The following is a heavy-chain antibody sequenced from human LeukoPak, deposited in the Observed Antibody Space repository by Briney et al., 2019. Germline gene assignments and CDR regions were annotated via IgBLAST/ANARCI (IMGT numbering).Heavy chain of an antibody. J-gene: IGHJ4*02. Sequence: PGGSLRLSCAASGFTFSSYWMSWVRQAPGKGLEWVANIKQDGSEKYYVDSVKGRFTISRDNTKNSLYLQMNSLRAEDTAVYYCARGPTLHHDILTGYGDFDYWGQGTLVTVSS. D-gene: IGHD3-9*01. CDR1: GFTFSSYW. CDR3: ARGPTLHHDILTGYGDFDY. V-gene: IGHV3-7*01. CDR2: IKQDGSEK.